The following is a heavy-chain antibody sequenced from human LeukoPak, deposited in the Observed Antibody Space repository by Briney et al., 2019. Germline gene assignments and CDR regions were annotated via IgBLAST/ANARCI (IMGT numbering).Heavy chain of an antibody. D-gene: IGHD4-11*01. CDR1: GFTLEDYG. V-gene: IGHV3-20*04. CDR2: INWNGGST. Sequence: GGSLRLSCAASGFTLEDYGMSGGRHTPEKGLGRVSGINWNGGSTGYADSVKGRSTISRDNAKNSLYLQMNSLRAEDTALYYCARAPRDDYSNYFDYWGQGTLVTVSS. CDR3: ARAPRDDYSNYFDY. J-gene: IGHJ4*02.